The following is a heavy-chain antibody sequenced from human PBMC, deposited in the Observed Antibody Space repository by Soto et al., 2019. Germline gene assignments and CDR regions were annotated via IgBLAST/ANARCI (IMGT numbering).Heavy chain of an antibody. CDR3: AKEGSIADVNWFDP. CDR1: GFTFSSYG. J-gene: IGHJ5*02. CDR2: ISYDGSNK. Sequence: GGSLRLSCAASGFTFSSYGMHWVRQAPGKGLEWVAVISYDGSNKYYADSVKGRFTISRDNSKNTLYLQMNSLRAEDTAVYYCAKEGSIADVNWFDPWGQGTLVTVSS. V-gene: IGHV3-30*18. D-gene: IGHD6-6*01.